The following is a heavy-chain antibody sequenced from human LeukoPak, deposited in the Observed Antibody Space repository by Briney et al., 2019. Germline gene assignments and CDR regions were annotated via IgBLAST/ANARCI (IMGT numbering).Heavy chain of an antibody. J-gene: IGHJ6*04. CDR3: NGYSYGRDLYYYYGMDV. D-gene: IGHD5-18*01. CDR2: IYHSGST. Sequence: SETLSLTCAVSGGSISSSNWWSWVRQPPGKGLEWIGEIYHSGSTNYNPSLKSRVTISVDKSKNQFSLKLSSVTAADTAVYYCNGYSYGRDLYYYYGMDVWGKGTTVTVSS. V-gene: IGHV4-4*02. CDR1: GGSISSSNW.